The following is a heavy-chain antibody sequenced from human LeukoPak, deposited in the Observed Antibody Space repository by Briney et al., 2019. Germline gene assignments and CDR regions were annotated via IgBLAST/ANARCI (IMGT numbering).Heavy chain of an antibody. D-gene: IGHD5-18*01. CDR1: GGSISSGGYY. Sequence: PSETLSLTCTVSGGSISSGGYYWSWIRQPPGKGLEWIGYIYHSGSTYYNPSLKSRVTISVDRSKNQFSLKLSSVTAADTAVYYCARVTVDTAMVLDYWGQGTLVTVSS. CDR3: ARVTVDTAMVLDY. V-gene: IGHV4-30-2*01. J-gene: IGHJ4*02. CDR2: IYHSGST.